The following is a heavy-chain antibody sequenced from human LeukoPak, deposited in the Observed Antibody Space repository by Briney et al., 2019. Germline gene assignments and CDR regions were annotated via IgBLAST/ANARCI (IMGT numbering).Heavy chain of an antibody. J-gene: IGHJ4*02. Sequence: PSETLSLTCTVSGGSISSFYWSWIRQPAGKGLEWIGRIYSTGSTNYNPSLKSRVTMSVDTSKNQFSLRLRSVTAADTAVYYCARQIASAGTAGFDFWGQGALVTVSS. V-gene: IGHV4-4*07. D-gene: IGHD6-13*01. CDR3: ARQIASAGTAGFDF. CDR1: GGSISSFY. CDR2: IYSTGST.